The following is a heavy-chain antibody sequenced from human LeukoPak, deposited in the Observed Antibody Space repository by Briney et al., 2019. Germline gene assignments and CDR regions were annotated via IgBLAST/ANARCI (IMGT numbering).Heavy chain of an antibody. CDR2: ISGSGGST. V-gene: IGHV3-23*01. J-gene: IGHJ3*02. Sequence: GGSLRLSCAASGFTFSSYAMSWVRQAPGKGLEWVSAISGSGGSTYYADSVKGRFTISRDNSKNTLYLQMNGLRAEDTAVYYCAKDGSGWPTGNAFDIWGQGTMVTVSS. D-gene: IGHD6-19*01. CDR1: GFTFSSYA. CDR3: AKDGSGWPTGNAFDI.